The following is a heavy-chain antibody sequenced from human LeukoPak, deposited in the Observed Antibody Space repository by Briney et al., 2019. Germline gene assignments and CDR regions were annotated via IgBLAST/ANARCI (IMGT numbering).Heavy chain of an antibody. V-gene: IGHV3-23*01. CDR2: ISGSGGST. Sequence: GGSLRLSCAASGFTFSSYAMSWVRQAPGKGLEWVSAISGSGGSTYYADSVKGRFTITRDNSKNTMYLQMNSLRAEDTVVYYCAKSNPQLPAVRYYYMDVWGKGTTVTVSS. CDR1: GFTFSSYA. D-gene: IGHD2-2*01. J-gene: IGHJ6*03. CDR3: AKSNPQLPAVRYYYMDV.